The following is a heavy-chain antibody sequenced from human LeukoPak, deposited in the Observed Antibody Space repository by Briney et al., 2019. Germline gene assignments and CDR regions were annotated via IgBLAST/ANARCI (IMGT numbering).Heavy chain of an antibody. CDR2: IYYSGST. CDR3: ARYGGSYYHFDY. D-gene: IGHD1-26*01. J-gene: IGHJ4*02. CDR1: GGSISSYY. V-gene: IGHV4-59*08. Sequence: SETLSLTCTVSGGSISSYYWNWIRQPPGKGLEWIGYIYYSGSTNYNPSLKSRVTISVDTSKNQFSLKLSSVTAADTAVYYCARYGGSYYHFDYWGQGTLVTVSS.